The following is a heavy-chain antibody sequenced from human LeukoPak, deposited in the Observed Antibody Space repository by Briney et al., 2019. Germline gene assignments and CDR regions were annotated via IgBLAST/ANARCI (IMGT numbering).Heavy chain of an antibody. J-gene: IGHJ4*02. Sequence: PGGSLRLSCAASGFTFSSYNMNWVRQAPGKGLEWVSSISSSSNYIYYADSVKGRFTISRDNAKDSLYLQMNSLRAEDTAVYYCARDSPVRYDFWSGYAIDYWGQGTLVTVSS. CDR3: ARDSPVRYDFWSGYAIDY. CDR2: ISSSSNYI. D-gene: IGHD3-3*01. CDR1: GFTFSSYN. V-gene: IGHV3-21*01.